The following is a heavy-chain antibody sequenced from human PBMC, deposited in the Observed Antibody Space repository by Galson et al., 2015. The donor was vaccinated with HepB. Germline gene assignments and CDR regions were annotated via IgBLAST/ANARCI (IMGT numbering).Heavy chain of an antibody. CDR2: ISSGSSYI. Sequence: SLRLSCAASGFTFSSYSLNWVRQAPEKGLEWVSSISSGSSYIYYIDSVKGRFTISRDNAKNSLYLQMNSLRAEDTAVYYCARDFKSGILGPGFDPWGQGTLVTVSS. CDR1: GFTFSSYS. J-gene: IGHJ5*02. D-gene: IGHD6-13*01. V-gene: IGHV3-21*01. CDR3: ARDFKSGILGPGFDP.